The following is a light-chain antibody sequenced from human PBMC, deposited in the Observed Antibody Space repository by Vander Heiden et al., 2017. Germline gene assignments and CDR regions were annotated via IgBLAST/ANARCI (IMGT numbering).Light chain of an antibody. CDR2: AAS. Sequence: AIRMTPSPSSFSASTGDSVTITCRSSQGISSYLAWYQRKPGKAPKLLIYAASTLQSGVPTRCSGRGSGADFTITISGLPSDDCATYYFQQYYSYPYTFGQGTKLEIK. CDR1: QGISSY. CDR3: QQYYSYPYT. V-gene: IGKV1-8*01. J-gene: IGKJ2*01.